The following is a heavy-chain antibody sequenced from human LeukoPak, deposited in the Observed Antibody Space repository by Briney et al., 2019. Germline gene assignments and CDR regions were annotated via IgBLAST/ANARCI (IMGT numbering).Heavy chain of an antibody. CDR1: GFTFSSYA. CDR3: ARATILIGGYSYRNFDY. CDR2: ISYDGSNK. V-gene: IGHV3-30-3*01. D-gene: IGHD5-18*01. Sequence: GRSLRLSCAASGFTFSSYAMHWVRQAPGKGLEWVAVISYDGSNKYYADSVKGRFTISRDNSKNTLYLQMNSLRAEDTAVYYCARATILIGGYSYRNFDYWGQGTLVTVSS. J-gene: IGHJ4*02.